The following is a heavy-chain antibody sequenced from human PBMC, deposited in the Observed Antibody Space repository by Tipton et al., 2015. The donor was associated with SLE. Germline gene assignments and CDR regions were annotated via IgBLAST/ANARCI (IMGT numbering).Heavy chain of an antibody. CDR1: GFSISTSDFY. V-gene: IGHV4-61*05. CDR2: ISYGGGT. CDR3: ARGMVTWRGAIIGVGV. D-gene: IGHD5-18*01. Sequence: TLSLTCRVSGFSISTSDFYWAWIRQPPGKGLEWIGYISYGGGTNYNPSLKSRVTISVDTAKNQFSLRLSSVTAADTAVYYCARGMVTWRGAIIGVGVWGPGTTVNVSS. J-gene: IGHJ6*02.